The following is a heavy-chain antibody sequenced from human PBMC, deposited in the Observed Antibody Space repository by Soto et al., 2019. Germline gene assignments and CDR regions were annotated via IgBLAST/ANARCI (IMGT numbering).Heavy chain of an antibody. CDR2: IYYSGST. V-gene: IGHV4-59*01. J-gene: IGHJ5*02. CDR1: GGSISSYY. D-gene: IGHD2-8*01. CDR3: ARVVCSTRSVWFDP. Sequence: QVQLQESGPGLVKPSETLSLTCTVSGGSISSYYWSWIRQPPGKGLEWIGYIYYSGSTNYNPSLKSRVTIAVDTSNNRCSLKLSSVTAADTAVYYCARVVCSTRSVWFDPWGQGTLVTVSS.